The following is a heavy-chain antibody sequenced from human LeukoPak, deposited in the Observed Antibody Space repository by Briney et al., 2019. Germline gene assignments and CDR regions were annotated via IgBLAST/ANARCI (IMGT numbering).Heavy chain of an antibody. CDR1: GGSFSGYY. J-gene: IGHJ4*02. Sequence: SETLSLTCAVYGGSFSGYYWSWIRQTPGKGLEWIGEINHSGSTNYNPSLKSRVTISVDTSKNQFSLKLSSVTAADTAVYYCARGRGSSRGDYWGQGTLVTVSS. D-gene: IGHD1-26*01. V-gene: IGHV4-34*01. CDR3: ARGRGSSRGDY. CDR2: INHSGST.